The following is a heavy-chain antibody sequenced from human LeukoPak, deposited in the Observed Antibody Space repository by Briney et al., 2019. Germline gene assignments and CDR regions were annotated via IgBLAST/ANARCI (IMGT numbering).Heavy chain of an antibody. CDR3: ARWFGELLSH. Sequence: GGSLRLSCAASGFTFSSYGMSWVRQAPGKGLEWVSAISGSGGSTYYADSVKGRFTISRDNAKNSLYLQMNSLRAEDTAVYYCARWFGELLSHWGQGTLVTVSS. CDR2: ISGSGGST. J-gene: IGHJ4*02. D-gene: IGHD3-10*01. CDR1: GFTFSSYG. V-gene: IGHV3-23*01.